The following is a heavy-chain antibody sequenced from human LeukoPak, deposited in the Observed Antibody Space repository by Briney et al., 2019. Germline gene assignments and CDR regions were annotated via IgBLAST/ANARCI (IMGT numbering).Heavy chain of an antibody. CDR1: GGSISSYY. J-gene: IGHJ4*02. Sequence: SETLSLTCSVSGGSISSYYWSWIRQPPGKGLQWIGYIYYSGSTNYNPSLKSRVTISVDTSKNQFSLRLRSVTAADTAVYYCARVTGYMVEDYFDSWGQGTLVTVSS. V-gene: IGHV4-59*01. D-gene: IGHD6-13*01. CDR3: ARVTGYMVEDYFDS. CDR2: IYYSGST.